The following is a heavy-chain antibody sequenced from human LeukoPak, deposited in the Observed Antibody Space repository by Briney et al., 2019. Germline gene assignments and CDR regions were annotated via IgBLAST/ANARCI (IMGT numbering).Heavy chain of an antibody. D-gene: IGHD4/OR15-4a*01. Sequence: ASVKVSWKASRYTFTSYDMNWVRQATGQGLEWMGWMNPNSGNTGYAQKFQGRVTMTRNTSISTAYMELSSLRSEDTAVYYCARKNYGSNRWFDPWGQGTLVTVS. CDR3: ARKNYGSNRWFDP. CDR1: RYTFTSYD. J-gene: IGHJ5*02. CDR2: MNPNSGNT. V-gene: IGHV1-8*01.